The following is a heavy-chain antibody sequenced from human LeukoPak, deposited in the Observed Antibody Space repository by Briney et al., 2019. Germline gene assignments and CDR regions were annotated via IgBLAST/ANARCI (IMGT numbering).Heavy chain of an antibody. CDR2: ISAYNGNT. J-gene: IGHJ4*02. D-gene: IGHD3-10*01. CDR1: GYTFTTYG. V-gene: IGHV1-18*04. CDR3: ARQRGSGSYYNCDY. Sequence: GASVKVSRKASGYTFTTYGISWVRQAPGQGLEWMGWISAYNGNTTYAQKLQGRVTMTTDTSTSTAYMELRSLSSDDTAVYYCARQRGSGSYYNCDYWGQGTLVTVSS.